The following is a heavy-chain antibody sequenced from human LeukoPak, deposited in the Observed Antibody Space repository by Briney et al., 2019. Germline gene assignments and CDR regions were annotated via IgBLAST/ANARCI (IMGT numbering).Heavy chain of an antibody. D-gene: IGHD6-13*01. CDR1: GGSISSGSYY. CDR3: AREGIAAALYNWFDP. V-gene: IGHV4-61*02. Sequence: SETLSLTCTVSGGSISSGSYYWSWIRQPAGKGLEWIGRIYTSGSTNYNPSLKSRVTISVDTSKNQFSLKMSSVTAADTAVYCCAREGIAAALYNWFDPWGQGTLVTVSS. J-gene: IGHJ5*02. CDR2: IYTSGST.